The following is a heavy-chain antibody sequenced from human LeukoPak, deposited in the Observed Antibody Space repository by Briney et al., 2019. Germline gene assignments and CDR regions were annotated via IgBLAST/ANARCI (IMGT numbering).Heavy chain of an antibody. V-gene: IGHV3-23*01. CDR1: GFTFSSYG. D-gene: IGHD1-26*01. CDR3: AKHSGSYFIYYVDS. CDR2: ISGSAYNT. Sequence: PGGSLRPSCAASGFTFSSYGMSWVRQAPGKGLEWVSTISGSAYNTYYADSVKGRFTISRDNSANTLYLQMNSLRAEDTALYYCAKHSGSYFIYYVDSWGQGTLVTVSS. J-gene: IGHJ4*02.